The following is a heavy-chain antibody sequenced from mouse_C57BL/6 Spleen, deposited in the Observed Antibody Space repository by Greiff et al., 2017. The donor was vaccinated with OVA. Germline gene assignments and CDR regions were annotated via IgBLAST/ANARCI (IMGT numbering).Heavy chain of an antibody. CDR1: GYTFTSYW. V-gene: IGHV1-69*01. D-gene: IGHD2-3*01. J-gene: IGHJ4*01. Sequence: QVQLQQPGAELVMPGASVKLSCKASGYTFTSYWMHWVKQRPGQGLEWIGEIDPSDSYTNYNQQLKGKSTLTVDKSSSTAYMQLSSLTSEDSAVYYCARFDGGAMDYWGQGTSVTVSS. CDR2: IDPSDSYT. CDR3: ARFDGGAMDY.